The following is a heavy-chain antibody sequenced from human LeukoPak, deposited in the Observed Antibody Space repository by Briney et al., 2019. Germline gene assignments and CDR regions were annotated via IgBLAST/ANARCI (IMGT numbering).Heavy chain of an antibody. V-gene: IGHV1-2*02. CDR3: ARAGPTNYYDSSAYGNAFDI. CDR1: GYTFTGYS. J-gene: IGHJ3*02. CDR2: INADSGGT. Sequence: ASVKVSCKASGYTFTGYSMNWVRQAPGQGLEWMGWINADSGGTNYAQNFQGRVTFTRDTSITTAYMELSRLTSDDTAVYYCARAGPTNYYDSSAYGNAFDIWGQGTMVTVSS. D-gene: IGHD3-22*01.